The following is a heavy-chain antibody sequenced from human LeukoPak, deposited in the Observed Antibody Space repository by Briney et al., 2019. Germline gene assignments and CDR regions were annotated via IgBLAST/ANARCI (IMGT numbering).Heavy chain of an antibody. CDR2: INHSGST. Sequence: SETLSLTCAVYGGSFSGYYWSWIRQPPGKGLEWIGEINHSGSTNYNPSLKSRVTISVDTSKNQFSLKLSSVTAADTAVYYCARRCITMVRGVNYMDVWGKGTTVTISS. CDR3: ARRCITMVRGVNYMDV. D-gene: IGHD3-10*01. CDR1: GGSFSGYY. V-gene: IGHV4-34*01. J-gene: IGHJ6*03.